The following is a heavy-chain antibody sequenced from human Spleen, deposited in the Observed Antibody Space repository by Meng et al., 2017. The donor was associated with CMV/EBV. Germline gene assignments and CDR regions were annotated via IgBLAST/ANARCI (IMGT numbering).Heavy chain of an antibody. Sequence: GESLKISCRGSGYSFDNFWIGWVRQMPGKGLEWMGIIYPGDSDTRYSPTFQGQVTISADKSISTAYLQWSSLKASDTAMYYCARASRGQLLDFDYWGQGTLVTVSS. CDR3: ARASRGQLLDFDY. CDR1: GYSFDNFW. V-gene: IGHV5-51*01. CDR2: IYPGDSDT. J-gene: IGHJ4*02. D-gene: IGHD6-6*01.